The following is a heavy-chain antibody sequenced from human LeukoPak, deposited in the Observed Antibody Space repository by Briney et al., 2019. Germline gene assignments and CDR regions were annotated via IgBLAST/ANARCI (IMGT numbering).Heavy chain of an antibody. CDR3: ARVTRIPGIAAAMKLRGYGMDV. CDR1: GYTLTELS. V-gene: IGHV1-24*01. CDR2: FDPEDGET. D-gene: IGHD6-13*01. J-gene: IGHJ6*02. Sequence: ASVKVSCKVSGYTLTELSMHWVRQAPGKGLEWMGGFDPEDGETIYAQKFQGRVTMTEDTSTDTAYMELSSLRAEDTAVYYCARVTRIPGIAAAMKLRGYGMDVWGQGTTVTVSS.